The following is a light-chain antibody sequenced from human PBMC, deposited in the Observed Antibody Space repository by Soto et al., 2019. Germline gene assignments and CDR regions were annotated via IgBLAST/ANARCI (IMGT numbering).Light chain of an antibody. Sequence: RVTTQSPATLSVSPGERATLSCRASQNVAGDLAWYQQKPGQAPRLLIYRTSTRATGIPARFSGSGSGTEFTLTISSLQSEDFAVYYCQEHNGRSSFGQGTKVEIK. J-gene: IGKJ1*01. CDR3: QEHNGRSS. CDR1: QNVAGD. V-gene: IGKV3-15*01. CDR2: RTS.